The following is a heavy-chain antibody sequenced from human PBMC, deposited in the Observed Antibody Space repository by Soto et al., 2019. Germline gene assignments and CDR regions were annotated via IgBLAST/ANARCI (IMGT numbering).Heavy chain of an antibody. CDR3: ARIRTTVTTFDYYYYMDV. V-gene: IGHV1-18*01. CDR1: GYTFTSYG. Sequence: ASVKASCKASGYTFTSYGISWVRQAPGQGLEWMGWISAYNGNTNYAQKLQGRVTMTTDTSTSTAYMELRSLRSDDTAVYYCARIRTTVTTFDYYYYMDVWGKGTTVTVSS. CDR2: ISAYNGNT. D-gene: IGHD4-17*01. J-gene: IGHJ6*03.